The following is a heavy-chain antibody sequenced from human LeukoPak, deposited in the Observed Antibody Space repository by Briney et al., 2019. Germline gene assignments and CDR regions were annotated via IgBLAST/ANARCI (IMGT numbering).Heavy chain of an antibody. CDR3: AREGIAASAAGWFDP. V-gene: IGHV1-69*13. D-gene: IGHD6-13*01. J-gene: IGHJ5*02. Sequence: SVKVSCKASGGTFSSYAISWVRQAPGQGLEWMGGIIPIFGTANYAQKFQGRVTITADESASTAYMELSSLRSEDTAVYYCAREGIAASAAGWFDPWGQGTLVTVSS. CDR1: GGTFSSYA. CDR2: IIPIFGTA.